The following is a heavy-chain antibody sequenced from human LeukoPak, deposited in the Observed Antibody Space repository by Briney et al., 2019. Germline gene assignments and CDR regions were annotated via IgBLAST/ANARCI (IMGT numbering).Heavy chain of an antibody. J-gene: IGHJ4*02. CDR2: INPNSGGT. CDR3: ARDLAVAGTWVTPAYYFDY. D-gene: IGHD6-19*01. V-gene: IGHV1-2*02. CDR1: GYTFTGYY. Sequence: GASVKVSCKASGYTFTGYYIHWVRQAPGQGLEWMGWINPNSGGTNYAQKFQGRVTMTRDTSISTAYMELSRLRSDDTAVYYCARDLAVAGTWVTPAYYFDYWGQGTLVTVSS.